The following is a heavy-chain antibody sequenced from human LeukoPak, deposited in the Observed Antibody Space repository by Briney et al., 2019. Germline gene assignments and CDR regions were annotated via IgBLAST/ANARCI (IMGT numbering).Heavy chain of an antibody. V-gene: IGHV3-23*01. CDR3: AKGQELDDGVFDS. CDR2: IRSNGETT. J-gene: IGHJ4*02. CDR1: GFTFSSYA. D-gene: IGHD1-1*01. Sequence: GGSLRLSCAASGFTFSSYAINWVRQAPGKGLEWVSTIRSNGETTYNADSVMGRFTISRDNSKKTLYLQLNSLRVEDTAIYYCAKGQELDDGVFDSWGQGTLVTVSS.